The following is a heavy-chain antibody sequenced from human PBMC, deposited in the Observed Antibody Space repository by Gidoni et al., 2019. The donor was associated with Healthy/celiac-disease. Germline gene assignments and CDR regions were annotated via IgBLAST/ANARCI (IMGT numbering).Heavy chain of an antibody. Sequence: QFHLHQLRACLFQPSETLSLTCSVYARSFSGYYWRGIRQPPGKGLEWIGEINHIGSTNYNPSLKSRVTISVDTSKNQFSLKRRSVTAADTAVYYCARGRGRDSYGYGGYWGQGTLVTVSS. CDR3: ARGRGRDSYGYGGY. V-gene: IGHV4-34*01. CDR1: ARSFSGYY. CDR2: INHIGST. D-gene: IGHD5-18*01. J-gene: IGHJ4*02.